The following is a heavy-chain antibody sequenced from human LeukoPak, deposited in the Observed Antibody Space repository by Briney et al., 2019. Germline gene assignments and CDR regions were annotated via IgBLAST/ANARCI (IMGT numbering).Heavy chain of an antibody. D-gene: IGHD6-19*01. CDR3: ARAHSSGWTY. CDR1: GGTFSSYA. CDR2: IIPILGIA. V-gene: IGHV1-69*04. J-gene: IGHJ4*02. Sequence: ASVKVSCKASGGTFSSYAINWVRQAPGQGLEWMGRIIPILGIANYAQKFQGRVTITADKSTSTAYMELSSLRSEDTAVYYCARAHSSGWTYWGQGTLVTVSS.